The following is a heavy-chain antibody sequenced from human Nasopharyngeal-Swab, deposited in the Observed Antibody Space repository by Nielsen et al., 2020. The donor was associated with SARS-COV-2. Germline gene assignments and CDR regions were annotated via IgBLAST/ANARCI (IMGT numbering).Heavy chain of an antibody. Sequence: SETLSLTCTVSGGSVSSGSYYWSWIRQPPGKGLEWIGYIYYSTDYNPSLKSRVTISVDTSKNQFSLTLTSVTAADTAVYYCARAGEYQLLDNGHFDYWGQGTLVTVSS. J-gene: IGHJ4*02. D-gene: IGHD2-2*01. CDR2: IYYST. V-gene: IGHV4-61*01. CDR3: ARAGEYQLLDNGHFDY. CDR1: GGSVSSGSYY.